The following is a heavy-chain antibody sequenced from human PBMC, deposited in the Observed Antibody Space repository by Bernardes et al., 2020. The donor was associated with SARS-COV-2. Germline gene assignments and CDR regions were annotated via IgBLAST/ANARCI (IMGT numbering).Heavy chain of an antibody. CDR2: LNISGSP. D-gene: IGHD3-10*01. J-gene: IGHJ4*02. CDR3: ARGQFDYYGSGRYYLDY. V-gene: IGHV4-34*01. Sequence: SETLSLTCAVYGGSFSGTYWCWIRQCPGPGLAWIGELNISGSPNYNPSLKSRVTISEDTSKNQFSLKLTSVTAADTAVCYCARGQFDYYGSGRYYLDYWGQGTLVTGSS. CDR1: GGSFSGTY.